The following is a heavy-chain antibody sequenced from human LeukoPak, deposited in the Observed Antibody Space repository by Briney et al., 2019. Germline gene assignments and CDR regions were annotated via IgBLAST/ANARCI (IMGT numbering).Heavy chain of an antibody. CDR1: GGSVSSDSYY. CDR3: ARGGEYYYDSSGYFC. CDR2: IYYSGST. V-gene: IGHV4-31*11. D-gene: IGHD3-22*01. Sequence: SETLSLTCAVSGGSVSSDSYYWSWIRQHPGKGLEWIGYIYYSGSTYYNPSLKSRVTISVDTSKNQFSLKLSSVTAADTAVYYCARGGEYYYDSSGYFCWGQGTLVTVSS. J-gene: IGHJ4*02.